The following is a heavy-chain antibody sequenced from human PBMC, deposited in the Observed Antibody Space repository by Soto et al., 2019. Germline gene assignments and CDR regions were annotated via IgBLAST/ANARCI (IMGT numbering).Heavy chain of an antibody. J-gene: IGHJ1*01. Sequence: ASVKVSCKASGYTFTSYYTHWVRQAPGQGLEWMGIINPSGGSTRYAQKFQGRVTMTRDTSTSTVYMELSSLRSEDTAVYYCARDRVDSSYPEYFQHWGQGTLVTVSS. CDR1: GYTFTSYY. CDR3: ARDRVDSSYPEYFQH. V-gene: IGHV1-46*01. D-gene: IGHD3-22*01. CDR2: INPSGGST.